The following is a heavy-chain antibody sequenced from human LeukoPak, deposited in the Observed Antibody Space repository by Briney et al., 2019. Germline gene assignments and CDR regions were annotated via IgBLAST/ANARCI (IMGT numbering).Heavy chain of an antibody. CDR2: ISYDGSNK. Sequence: PGRSLRLSCAASGFTFSSYAMHWVRQAPGRGLEWVAVISYDGSNKYYADSMKGRFTISRGNSKNTLYLQMNSLRAEDTAVYYCARDEGGSSCFDYWGQGTLVTVSS. CDR1: GFTFSSYA. D-gene: IGHD6-13*01. CDR3: ARDEGGSSCFDY. J-gene: IGHJ4*02. V-gene: IGHV3-30-3*01.